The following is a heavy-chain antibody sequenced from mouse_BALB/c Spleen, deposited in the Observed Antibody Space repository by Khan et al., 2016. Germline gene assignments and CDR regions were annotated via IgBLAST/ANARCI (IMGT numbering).Heavy chain of an antibody. J-gene: IGHJ4*01. V-gene: IGHV1-9*01. CDR3: ARAWYSMDY. Sequence: QVQLQQSGAELMKPGASVKISCKSTGYTFSNYWIEWVKQRPGHGLEWIGDILPGSGKSNYNENLKGKATFTADTSSNTAHMQLSSLPSEDSAVYYYARAWYSMDYWGQGTSVTVSS. CDR1: GYTFSNYW. CDR2: ILPGSGKS.